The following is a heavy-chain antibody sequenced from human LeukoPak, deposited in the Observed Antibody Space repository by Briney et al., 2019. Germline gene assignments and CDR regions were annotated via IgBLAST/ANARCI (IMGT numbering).Heavy chain of an antibody. D-gene: IGHD2-2*01. J-gene: IGHJ5*02. Sequence: GASVKVSCKASGGTFSSYTISWVRQAPGQGLEWMGRIIPILGIANYAQEFQGRVTITADKSTSTAYMELSSLRSEDTAVYYCAISSSSTSYSGWFDPWGQGTLVTVSS. CDR1: GGTFSSYT. CDR3: AISSSSTSYSGWFDP. CDR2: IIPILGIA. V-gene: IGHV1-69*02.